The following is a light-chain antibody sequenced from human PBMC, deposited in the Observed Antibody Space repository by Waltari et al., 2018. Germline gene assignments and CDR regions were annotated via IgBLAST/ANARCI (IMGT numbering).Light chain of an antibody. CDR2: AVS. Sequence: QSALTQPPSASGSPGQSVTISCTGTGSDAGGYNYVSWYQQHPGNAPKLMIYAVSKRPSGVPVRFSGSKSGNTASLTVSGLQAEDEADYYCSSYAGSNNLVFGGGTKLTVL. CDR3: SSYAGSNNLV. J-gene: IGLJ3*02. V-gene: IGLV2-8*01. CDR1: GSDAGGYNY.